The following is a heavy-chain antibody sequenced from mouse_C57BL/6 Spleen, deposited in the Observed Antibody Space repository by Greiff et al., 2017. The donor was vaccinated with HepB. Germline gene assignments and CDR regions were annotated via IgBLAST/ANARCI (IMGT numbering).Heavy chain of an antibody. CDR2: IDPSDSET. V-gene: IGHV1-52*01. Sequence: VQLQQPGAELVRPGSSVKLSCKASGYTFTSYWMHWVKQRPIQGLEWIGNIDPSDSETHYNQKFKDKATLTVDKSSSTAYMQLSSLTSEDSAVYYCARAGSSGLYYAMDYWGQGTSVTVSS. CDR3: ARAGSSGLYYAMDY. CDR1: GYTFTSYW. D-gene: IGHD3-2*02. J-gene: IGHJ4*01.